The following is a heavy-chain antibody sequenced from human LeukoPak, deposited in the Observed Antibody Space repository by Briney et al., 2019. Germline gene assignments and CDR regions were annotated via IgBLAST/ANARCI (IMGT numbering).Heavy chain of an antibody. V-gene: IGHV3-7*01. J-gene: IGHJ4*02. CDR3: ARAYLIDF. D-gene: IGHD2/OR15-2a*01. Sequence: PGESLRLSCAASGFTFTTYWMSWVRQLPGKGLEWVANIKRDGSEKYYLDSVKGRFTISRDNAKNSLYLQMNSLRPEDTAVYYCARAYLIDFWGQGTLVTVSS. CDR1: GFTFTTYW. CDR2: IKRDGSEK.